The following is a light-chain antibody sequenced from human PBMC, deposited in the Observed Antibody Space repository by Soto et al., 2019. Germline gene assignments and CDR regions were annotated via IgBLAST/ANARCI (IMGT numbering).Light chain of an antibody. V-gene: IGKV1-9*01. J-gene: IGKJ5*01. Sequence: DIQLTQSPSFLSASVGDRVTITCRASQGLSSDLAWYQQKPGKAPKLLIYAASTLQSGVPSRFSGSGSGTEFTLIISSLQPEDFATYYCQQLNSYPITFGQGTRLEIK. CDR1: QGLSSD. CDR2: AAS. CDR3: QQLNSYPIT.